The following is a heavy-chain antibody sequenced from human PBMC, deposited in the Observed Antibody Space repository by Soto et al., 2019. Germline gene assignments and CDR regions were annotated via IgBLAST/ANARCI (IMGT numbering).Heavy chain of an antibody. Sequence: QVQLVESGGGVVQPGRSLRLSCAASGFTFSSYGMHWVRQAPGKGLEWVAVIWYDGSNKYYADSVKGRFTSSRDNSKNTLYMQMNSRRAEDTAVYYCARDRWVRTGSPRAYYYYYMDVWGKGTTVTVSS. J-gene: IGHJ6*03. V-gene: IGHV3-33*01. CDR3: ARDRWVRTGSPRAYYYYYMDV. CDR2: IWYDGSNK. D-gene: IGHD3-10*01. CDR1: GFTFSSYG.